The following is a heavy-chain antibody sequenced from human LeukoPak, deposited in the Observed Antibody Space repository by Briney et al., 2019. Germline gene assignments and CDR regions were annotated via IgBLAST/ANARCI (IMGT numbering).Heavy chain of an antibody. CDR2: ISVSASPM. V-gene: IGHV3-48*03. D-gene: IGHD3-10*01. J-gene: IGHJ4*02. CDR3: ARKSGDLDY. CDR1: GFTFSSYA. Sequence: GGSLRLSCAASGFTFSSYAMTWVRQAPGKGLEWVSYISVSASPMYYADSVEGRFTISRDNAKNSLYLQMNSLRAEDTAVYYCARKSGDLDYWGQGTLVTVSS.